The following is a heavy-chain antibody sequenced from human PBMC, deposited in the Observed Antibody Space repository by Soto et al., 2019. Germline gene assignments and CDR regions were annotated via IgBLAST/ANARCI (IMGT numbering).Heavy chain of an antibody. Sequence: PGESLKISCQGSGYTFIDDWIGWVRQMPGKGLEWMGIIYPGDSDTRYRPSLQGQVTISVDKSINTAYLQWTSLKASDTAIYYCARLRRSSLAFDYRGQGTLVTVSS. V-gene: IGHV5-51*01. J-gene: IGHJ4*02. CDR2: IYPGDSDT. CDR3: ARLRRSSLAFDY. D-gene: IGHD1-26*01. CDR1: GYTFIDDW.